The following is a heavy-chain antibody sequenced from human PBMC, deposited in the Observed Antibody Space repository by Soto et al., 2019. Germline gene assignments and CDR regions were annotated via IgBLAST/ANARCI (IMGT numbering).Heavy chain of an antibody. CDR2: IFHTGDT. D-gene: IGHD1-1*01. CDR1: TYSISSGFF. V-gene: IGHV4-38-2*02. J-gene: IGHJ5*02. Sequence: PSETLSLTCSVSTYSISSGFFWGWIRQPPGKGLEWIGSIFHTGDTYYNPSLKSRITMSVDTSRNQFSLKLTSPTAADTAVYYCARDTNSLDPWGQGTLVTVS. CDR3: ARDTNSLDP.